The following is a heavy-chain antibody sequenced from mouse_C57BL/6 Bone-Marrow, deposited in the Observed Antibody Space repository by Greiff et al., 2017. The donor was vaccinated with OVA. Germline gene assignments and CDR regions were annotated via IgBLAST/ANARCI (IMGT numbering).Heavy chain of an antibody. D-gene: IGHD1-1*01. CDR1: GFTFSSYA. Sequence: EVQVVESGGGLVKPGGSLKLSCAASGFTFSSYAMYWVRQTPEKRLEWVATISDGGSYTYYPDNVKGRFTISRDNAKNNLYLQMSHLKSEDTAMYYCARNYYGSLFDYWGQGTTLTVSS. V-gene: IGHV5-4*01. J-gene: IGHJ2*01. CDR3: ARNYYGSLFDY. CDR2: ISDGGSYT.